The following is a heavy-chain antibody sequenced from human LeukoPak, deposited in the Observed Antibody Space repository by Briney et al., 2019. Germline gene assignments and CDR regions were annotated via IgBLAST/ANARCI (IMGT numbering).Heavy chain of an antibody. Sequence: SETLSLTCTVSGYSISSGYYWGWIRQPPGKGLERIGSIYHSGSTYYNPSLKSRVIISVNTSKNQFSLKRSSVTAADTAVYYCARGGKGPVSYYYYMDVWGKGTTVTVS. CDR2: IYHSGST. CDR3: ARGGKGPVSYYYYMDV. CDR1: GYSISSGYY. V-gene: IGHV4-38-2*02. J-gene: IGHJ6*03. D-gene: IGHD1-14*01.